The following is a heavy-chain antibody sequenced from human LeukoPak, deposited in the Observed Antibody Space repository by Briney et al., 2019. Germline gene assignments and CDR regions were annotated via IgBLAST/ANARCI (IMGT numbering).Heavy chain of an antibody. CDR2: IRTSAGHI. J-gene: IGHJ4*02. V-gene: IGHV3-23*01. CDR3: AKYYYGSGSSPLNFDY. D-gene: IGHD3-10*01. Sequence: QPGGSLRLSCEASGFSFSSYGMGWVRQAPGKGLEWVSTIRTSAGHIYYADSVKGRFTISRDNSKNTAYLQMNSLRAEDTAVYYCAKYYYGSGSSPLNFDYWGQGTLVTVSS. CDR1: GFSFSSYG.